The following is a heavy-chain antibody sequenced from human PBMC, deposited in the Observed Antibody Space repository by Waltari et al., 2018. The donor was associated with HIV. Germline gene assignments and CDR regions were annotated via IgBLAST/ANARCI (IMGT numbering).Heavy chain of an antibody. CDR1: GASMSDLS. Sequence: VRLQESAPRLGKTAETLSIKCSVSGASMSDLSSVWIRQSAGARLEWIGRVFGDGASVVNDVFKSRAAMSVDTSTNHFSLTLTGLSAADTATYYCARGSYGLHSGFYLTAWGQG. D-gene: IGHD3-16*01. V-gene: IGHV4-4*07. J-gene: IGHJ5*02. CDR3: ARGSYGLHSGFYLTA. CDR2: VFGDGAS.